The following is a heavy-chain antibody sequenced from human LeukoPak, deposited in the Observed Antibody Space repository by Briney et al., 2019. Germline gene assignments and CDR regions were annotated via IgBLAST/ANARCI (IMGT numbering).Heavy chain of an antibody. CDR1: GFTYTDYW. J-gene: IGHJ3*01. D-gene: IGHD2-15*01. CDR3: ARETREAGSGDHQTDSFDV. Sequence: GGSLRLSCVGSGFTYTDYWMHWVRQAPGKGLVWVSRINSDASRPSYADSVKGRFTISRDNAKNILYLQMNSLRVEDTALYYCARETREAGSGDHQTDSFDVWGQGTMVSVSS. CDR2: INSDASRP. V-gene: IGHV3-74*01.